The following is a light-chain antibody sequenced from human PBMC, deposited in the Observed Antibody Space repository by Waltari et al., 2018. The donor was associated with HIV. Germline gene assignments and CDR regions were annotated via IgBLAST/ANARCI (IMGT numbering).Light chain of an antibody. CDR3: QSYDSSLSGSV. CDR1: SSNIGAGSG. Sequence: QSVLTQPPSVSGAPGQRVTISCPGSSSNIGAGSGVHWYQQLPGTAPKLLIYGNSNRPSGVPDRFSGSKSGTSASLAITGLQAEDEADYYCQSYDSSLSGSVFGGGTKLTVL. CDR2: GNS. V-gene: IGLV1-40*01. J-gene: IGLJ3*02.